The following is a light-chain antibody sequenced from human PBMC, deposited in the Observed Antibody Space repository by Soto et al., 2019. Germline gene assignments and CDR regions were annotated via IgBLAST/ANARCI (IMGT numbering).Light chain of an antibody. J-gene: IGKJ5*01. CDR3: QQYGSAQIT. CDR2: GAS. Sequence: EIVLTQSPATLSLSPGDRAALSFRASQFIDSDLAWYQQKPGQPPRLLIYGASNRATGIPERFSGSGSGTDFTLTISRLEPEDFAVYYCQQYGSAQITFGQGTRLEIK. CDR1: QFIDSD. V-gene: IGKV3-20*01.